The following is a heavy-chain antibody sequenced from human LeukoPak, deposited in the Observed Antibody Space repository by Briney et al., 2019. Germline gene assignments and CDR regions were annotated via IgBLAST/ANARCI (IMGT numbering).Heavy chain of an antibody. D-gene: IGHD3-22*01. CDR2: ISYDGSNK. V-gene: IGHV3-30-3*01. J-gene: IGHJ4*02. CDR1: GFTFSSYA. CDR3: ATPKDPITMIVVALDY. Sequence: QAGGSLRLSCAASGFTFSSYAMHWVRQAPGKGLEWVAVISYDGSNKYYADSVKGRFTISRDNSKNTLYLQMNSLRAEDTAVYYWATPKDPITMIVVALDYWGQGTLVTVSA.